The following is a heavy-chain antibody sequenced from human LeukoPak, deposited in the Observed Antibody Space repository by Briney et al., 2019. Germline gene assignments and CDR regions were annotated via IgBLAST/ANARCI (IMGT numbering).Heavy chain of an antibody. J-gene: IGHJ4*02. CDR3: ARIGDTGGYFNY. Sequence: SETLSLTCTVSGGSISSYYWSWIRQPPGKGLEWIGYIYYSGSTNYNPSLKSRVTISVDTSKNQFSLRLSSVTAADTAVYYRARIGDTGGYFNYWGQGTLVTVSS. V-gene: IGHV4-59*01. CDR1: GGSISSYY. CDR2: IYYSGST. D-gene: IGHD2-8*02.